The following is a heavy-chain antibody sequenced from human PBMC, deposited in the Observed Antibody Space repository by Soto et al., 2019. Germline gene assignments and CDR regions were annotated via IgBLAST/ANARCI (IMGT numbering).Heavy chain of an antibody. CDR2: IYYSGST. CDR3: ARVLQSQNYYYYGMDV. CDR1: GGSISSSSYY. Sequence: PSETLSLTCTVSGGSISSSSYYWGWIRQPPGKGLEWIGSIYYSGSTNYNPSLKSRVTISVDTSKNQFSLKLSSVTAADTAVYYCARVLQSQNYYYYGMDVWGQGTTVTVSS. J-gene: IGHJ6*02. V-gene: IGHV4-39*07. D-gene: IGHD3-10*01.